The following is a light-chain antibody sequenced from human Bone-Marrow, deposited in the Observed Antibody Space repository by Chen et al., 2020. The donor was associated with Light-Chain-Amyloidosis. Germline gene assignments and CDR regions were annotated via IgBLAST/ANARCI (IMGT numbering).Light chain of an antibody. V-gene: IGKV3-11*01. Sequence: IVLTQSPATLSLSPGERATLSCRASQSVDSYLAWYRQKPGQAPRLLIFDASNRATGIPARFSGSGSGTDFTLTISSLEPEDFAVYYCQQRRNWPRTFGQGTKVDIK. CDR1: QSVDSY. CDR2: DAS. CDR3: QQRRNWPRT. J-gene: IGKJ1*01.